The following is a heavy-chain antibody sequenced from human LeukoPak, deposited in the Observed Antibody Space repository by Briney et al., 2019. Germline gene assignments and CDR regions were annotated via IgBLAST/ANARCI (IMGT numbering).Heavy chain of an antibody. CDR2: IYPGDSDT. Sequence: GESLKISCKGSGYSFTSYWIGWVRQMPGKGLEWMGIIYPGDSDTRYSPSFQGQVTISADKSISTAYLRWSSLKASDTAMYYCARQTTREDDAFDIWGQGTMVTVSS. CDR3: ARQTTREDDAFDI. J-gene: IGHJ3*02. CDR1: GYSFTSYW. D-gene: IGHD4-11*01. V-gene: IGHV5-51*01.